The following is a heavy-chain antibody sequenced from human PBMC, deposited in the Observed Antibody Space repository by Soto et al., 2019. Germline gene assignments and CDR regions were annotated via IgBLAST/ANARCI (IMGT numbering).Heavy chain of an antibody. CDR2: ISAYNGNT. D-gene: IGHD2-15*01. V-gene: IGHV1-18*01. CDR3: ARVEVIVVGVAATPNWLAP. CDR1: GYTFTSYG. Sequence: ASVKVSCKASGYTFTSYGISWVRQAPGQGLEWMGWISAYNGNTNYAQKLQGRVTMTTDTSTSTAYMELRSLRSDDTAVYYCARVEVIVVGVAATPNWLAPGAKESVVTVPS. J-gene: IGHJ5*02.